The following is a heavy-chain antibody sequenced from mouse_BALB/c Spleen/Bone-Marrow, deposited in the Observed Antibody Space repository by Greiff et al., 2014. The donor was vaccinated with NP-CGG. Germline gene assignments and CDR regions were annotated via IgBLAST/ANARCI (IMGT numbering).Heavy chain of an antibody. CDR1: GFTFSSYG. CDR2: ITSGGRYT. Sequence: EVQLQQSGEDLVKSGGSLKLSCAASGFTFSSYGMSWVRQTPDKRLEWVATITSGGRYTYYPVSVKGRFTISRDNAKNTLYLQMSSLKSEDTAMYYCARRGGEKDYFDYWGQGTTLTVSS. J-gene: IGHJ2*01. V-gene: IGHV5-6*01. CDR3: ARRGGEKDYFDY.